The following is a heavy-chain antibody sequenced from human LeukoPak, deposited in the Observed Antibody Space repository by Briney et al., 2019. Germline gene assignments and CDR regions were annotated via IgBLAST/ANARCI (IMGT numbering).Heavy chain of an antibody. CDR3: ARGYCSGGSCYSYYYYNYMDV. V-gene: IGHV4-39*07. Sequence: SETLSLTCTVSGGSISSSSYYWGWIRQPPGKGLEWIGSIHYSGSTNYNPSLKSRVTISVDTSKNQFSLKLSSVTAADTAVHYCARGYCSGGSCYSYYYYNYMDVWGKGTTVTVSS. J-gene: IGHJ6*03. D-gene: IGHD2-15*01. CDR1: GGSISSSSYY. CDR2: IHYSGST.